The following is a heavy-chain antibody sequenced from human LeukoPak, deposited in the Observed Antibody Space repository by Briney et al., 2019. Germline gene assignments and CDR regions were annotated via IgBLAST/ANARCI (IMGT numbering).Heavy chain of an antibody. V-gene: IGHV4-59*08. J-gene: IGHJ2*01. D-gene: IGHD4-17*01. Sequence: SETLSLTCTVSGGSISSYYWTWIRQPPGKGLEWIGYIFYTGSTNYNPSFKTRFTMSVNTSNNQFSLKLTSVTAADTAVYYCARRAVPTWYFDLWGRGTLVTVSS. CDR1: GGSISSYY. CDR3: ARRAVPTWYFDL. CDR2: IFYTGST.